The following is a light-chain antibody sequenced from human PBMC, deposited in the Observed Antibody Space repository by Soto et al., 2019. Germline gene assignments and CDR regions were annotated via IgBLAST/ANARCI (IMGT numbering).Light chain of an antibody. CDR2: AVS. CDR1: SSDVRGYNY. V-gene: IGLV2-14*01. CDR3: TSYAGSSTLV. J-gene: IGLJ1*01. Sequence: QSVLTQPASVSGSPGQSITISCTETSSDVRGYNYVSWYQQHPGKDPKLMIYAVSTRPSGVSNRFSGSKSGNTASLSISGLHPEDEADYYCTSYAGSSTLVFGTGTKLTVL.